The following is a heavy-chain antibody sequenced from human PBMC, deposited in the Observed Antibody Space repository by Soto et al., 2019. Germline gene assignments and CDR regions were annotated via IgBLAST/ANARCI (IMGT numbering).Heavy chain of an antibody. CDR2: INHSGST. V-gene: IGHV4-34*01. CDR1: GGSFSGYY. J-gene: IGHJ6*02. Sequence: PSETLSLTCAVYGGSFSGYYWIWIRQPPGKGLEWIGEINHSGSTNYNPSLKSRVTISVDTSKNQFSLKLSSVTAADTAVYYCARGFISGTMVRGVLTGDYYYYGMDVWGQGTTVTVS. CDR3: ARGFISGTMVRGVLTGDYYYYGMDV. D-gene: IGHD3-10*01.